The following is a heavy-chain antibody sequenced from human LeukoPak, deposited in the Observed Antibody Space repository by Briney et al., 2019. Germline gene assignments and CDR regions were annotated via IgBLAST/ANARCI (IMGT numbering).Heavy chain of an antibody. D-gene: IGHD1-7*01. V-gene: IGHV1-69*01. J-gene: IGHJ3*02. CDR3: ARETTGTTGEAYYAFDI. CDR2: IIPIFGTA. Sequence: SVKVSCKASGGTFSSYAISWVRQAPGQGLEWMGGIIPIFGTANYAQKFQGRVTITADESTSTAYMELSSLRSEDTAVYYCARETTGTTGEAYYAFDIWGQGTMVTVSS. CDR1: GGTFSSYA.